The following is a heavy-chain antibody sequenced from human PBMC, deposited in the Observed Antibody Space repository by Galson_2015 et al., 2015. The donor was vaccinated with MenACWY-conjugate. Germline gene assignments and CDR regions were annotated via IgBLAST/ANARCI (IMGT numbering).Heavy chain of an antibody. CDR1: GFTFRNYW. J-gene: IGHJ4*02. Sequence: SLRLSCAVSGFTFRNYWMTWVRQAPGKGLEWVASIKKDGSEKYYVDSVKGRFTISRGNTKNSMYLEMNSLRAEDTAVYYCARELYNGYQKYFDYWGQGTRVTVSS. CDR2: IKKDGSEK. CDR3: ARELYNGYQKYFDY. V-gene: IGHV3-7*03. D-gene: IGHD5-12*01.